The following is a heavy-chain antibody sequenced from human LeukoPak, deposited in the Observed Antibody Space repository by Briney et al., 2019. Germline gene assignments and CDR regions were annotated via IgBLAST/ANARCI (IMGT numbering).Heavy chain of an antibody. V-gene: IGHV1-69*13. D-gene: IGHD5-24*01. Sequence: EASVTVSCKASGGTFSSYAISWVRQAPGQGLEWMGGIIPIFGTANYAQKFQGRVTITADESTSTAYMELSSLRSEDTAVYYCARGGGDGYNGIYFDYWGQGTLVTVSS. CDR2: IIPIFGTA. J-gene: IGHJ4*02. CDR1: GGTFSSYA. CDR3: ARGGGDGYNGIYFDY.